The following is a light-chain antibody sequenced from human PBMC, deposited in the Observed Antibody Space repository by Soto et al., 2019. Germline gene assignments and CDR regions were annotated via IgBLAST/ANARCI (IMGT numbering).Light chain of an antibody. V-gene: IGKV1-5*03. Sequence: DIRLTQSPSTLSASVGDRVTITCRASQSIGDRLAWYQQKSGQAPRLLIYRASSLENGVPSRFSGSGSGTEFTLTISSLQPDDFATYYCQQYDIYSALTFGQGTKLDI. J-gene: IGKJ2*01. CDR2: RAS. CDR3: QQYDIYSALT. CDR1: QSIGDR.